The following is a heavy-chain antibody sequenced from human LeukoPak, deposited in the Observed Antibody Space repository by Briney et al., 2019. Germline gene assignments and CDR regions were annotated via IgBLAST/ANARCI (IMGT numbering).Heavy chain of an antibody. V-gene: IGHV3-73*01. CDR3: TRFRASSGYRSNHYYYYGMDV. CDR1: GFTFSGSA. D-gene: IGHD3-22*01. CDR2: IRSKANSYAT. J-gene: IGHJ6*02. Sequence: PGGSLRLSCAASGFTFSGSAMPWVRQASGKGLEWVGRIRSKANSYATAYAASVKGRFTISRDDSKNTAYLQMNSLKTEDTAVYYCTRFRASSGYRSNHYYYYGMDVWGQGTTVTVSS.